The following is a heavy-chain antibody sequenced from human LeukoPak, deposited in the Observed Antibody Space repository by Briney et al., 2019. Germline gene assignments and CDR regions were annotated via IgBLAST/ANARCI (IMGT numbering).Heavy chain of an antibody. CDR3: AKDRGYRHGFEY. J-gene: IGHJ4*02. V-gene: IGHV3-30*18. CDR2: ISYDGRNK. CDR1: GFTFSSYG. Sequence: PGGSLRLSCAASGFTFSSYGMHWVRQAPGKGLEWVAAISYDGRNKEYVDSVKGRFTISRDNSKNTLYLQMNSLRAEDTAVYYCAKDRGYRHGFEYWGQGTLVTVPS. D-gene: IGHD5-12*01.